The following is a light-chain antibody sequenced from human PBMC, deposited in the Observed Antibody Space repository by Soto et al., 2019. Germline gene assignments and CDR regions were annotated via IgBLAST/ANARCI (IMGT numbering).Light chain of an antibody. CDR2: GAS. V-gene: IGKV3-15*01. Sequence: EIVMTQSPATLSVSPGERATLSCWASQSVRSNLAWYQQKPGQGPRLLIYGASTRATGIPGRFSGSGSGTEFTLTISNLQSEDFAVYNCQQYSEWPLTFGGGTNVEIK. J-gene: IGKJ4*01. CDR3: QQYSEWPLT. CDR1: QSVRSN.